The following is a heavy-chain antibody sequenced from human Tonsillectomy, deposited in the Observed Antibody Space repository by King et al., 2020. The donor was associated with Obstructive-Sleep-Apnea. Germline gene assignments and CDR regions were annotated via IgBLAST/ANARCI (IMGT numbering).Heavy chain of an antibody. CDR1: GFTFSSYS. V-gene: IGHV3-48*04. D-gene: IGHD4-17*01. CDR2: ISSSSSTI. J-gene: IGHJ4*02. Sequence: QLVQSGGGLVQPGGSLRLSCAASGFTFSSYSMNWVRQAPGKGLEWGSYISSSSSTIYYADSVKGRFTISRDNAKNSLYLQMNSLRAEDTAVYYCARDRPTEYYFDYWGQGTLVTVSS. CDR3: ARDRPTEYYFDY.